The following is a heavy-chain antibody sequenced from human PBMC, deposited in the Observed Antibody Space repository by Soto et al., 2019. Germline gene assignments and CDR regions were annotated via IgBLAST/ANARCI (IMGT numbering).Heavy chain of an antibody. V-gene: IGHV4-39*01. J-gene: IGHJ4*02. CDR2: IYYTGST. CDR1: GGSISSSSYY. Sequence: PSETLSLTCTVSGGSISSSSYYWGWIRQPPGKGLEWIGTIYYTGSTYYNSSLNSRVTVSIDMSKNQFALKLTSVTAADAAVYYCARFFYTWTRLGYWGQGTLVTVSS. CDR3: ARFFYTWTRLGY. D-gene: IGHD3-16*01.